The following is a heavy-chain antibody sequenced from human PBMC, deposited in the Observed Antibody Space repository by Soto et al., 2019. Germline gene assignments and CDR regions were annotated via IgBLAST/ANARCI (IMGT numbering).Heavy chain of an antibody. V-gene: IGHV4-59*01. CDR2: IYYSGST. D-gene: IGHD3-16*01. CDR1: GGSISSYY. Sequence: SETLSLTCTVSGGSISSYYWSWIRQPPGKGLEWIGYIYYSGSTDYNPSLQSRVTISVDTSKNQFSLRLSSVTAADTAVYYCARENYWGSYYYYMDVWGKGTTVTVSS. CDR3: ARENYWGSYYYYMDV. J-gene: IGHJ6*03.